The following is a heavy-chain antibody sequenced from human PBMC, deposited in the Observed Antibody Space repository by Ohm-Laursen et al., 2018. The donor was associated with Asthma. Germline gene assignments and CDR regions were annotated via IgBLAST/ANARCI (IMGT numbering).Heavy chain of an antibody. J-gene: IGHJ3*02. CDR1: GGSISSGGYY. CDR3: ARDKGGSGYYVDAFDI. D-gene: IGHD3-22*01. V-gene: IGHV4-31*03. CDR2: IYYSGST. Sequence: SDTLSLTCTVSGGSISSGGYYWSWIRQHPGKGLEWIGYIYYSGSTYYNPSLKSRVTISVDTSKNQFSLKLSSVTAADTAVYYCARDKGGSGYYVDAFDIWGQGTMVTVSS.